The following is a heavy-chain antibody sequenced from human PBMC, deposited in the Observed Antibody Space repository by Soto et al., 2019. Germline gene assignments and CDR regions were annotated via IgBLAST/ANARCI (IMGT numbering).Heavy chain of an antibody. CDR3: ARDLIAATGTIRWFDP. Sequence: PGGSLRLSCAASGFTFSRHWMHWVRQTPGKGPVWVSRINDDGSSTKYADSVKGRFTIARDNAKNTVFLQMSSLRAEDTAVYYCARDLIAATGTIRWFDPWGQGTLVTVSS. J-gene: IGHJ5*02. CDR2: INDDGSST. V-gene: IGHV3-74*03. CDR1: GFTFSRHW. D-gene: IGHD6-25*01.